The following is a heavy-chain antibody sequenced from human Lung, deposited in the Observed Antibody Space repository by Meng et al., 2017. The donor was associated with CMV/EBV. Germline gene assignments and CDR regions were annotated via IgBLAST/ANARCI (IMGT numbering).Heavy chain of an antibody. CDR1: GYTFTNYY. CDR2: INPSGGST. CDR3: ARVLGQLVSPYGMDV. V-gene: IGHV1-46*01. J-gene: IGHJ6*02. Sequence: ASVKVSXKASGYTFTNYYMHWVRQAPGQGLEWMGVINPSGGSTTYAQKFQGRLTMTRATSTSTVYMELSSLKSEDTAMYYCARVLGQLVSPYGMDVWGQGTTVXVSS. D-gene: IGHD6-13*01.